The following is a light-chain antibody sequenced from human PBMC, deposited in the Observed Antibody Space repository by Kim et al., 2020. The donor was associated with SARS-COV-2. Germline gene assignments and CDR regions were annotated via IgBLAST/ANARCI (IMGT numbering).Light chain of an antibody. CDR3: NTRDSSGNHRVV. J-gene: IGLJ2*01. CDR2: GKN. CDR1: SLRSYY. Sequence: LGQTVWITCQGDSLRSYYASWYQQKPGHAPVLVIYGKNNRPSGIPDRFSGSSSGNTASLTITGAQAEDEADYYCNTRDSSGNHRVVFGGGTQLTVL. V-gene: IGLV3-19*01.